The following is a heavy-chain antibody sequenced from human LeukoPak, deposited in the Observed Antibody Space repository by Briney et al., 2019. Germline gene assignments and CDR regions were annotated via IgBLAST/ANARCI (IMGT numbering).Heavy chain of an antibody. D-gene: IGHD3-10*01. CDR1: GFTFSSYW. CDR3: ARAKGSFQD. V-gene: IGHV3-74*01. J-gene: IGHJ4*02. Sequence: GGSLRLSCAASGFTFSSYWMHWVRHVPGKGLVWVSRINSDGGSTTYADSAKGRFTISRDNAKNMLYLQMNSLRAEDTAVYYCARAKGSFQDWGQGTLVTVSS. CDR2: INSDGGST.